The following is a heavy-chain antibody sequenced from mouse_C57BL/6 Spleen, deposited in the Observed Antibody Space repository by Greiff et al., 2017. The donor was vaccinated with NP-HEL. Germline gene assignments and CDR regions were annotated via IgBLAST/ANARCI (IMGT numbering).Heavy chain of an antibody. Sequence: EVKLMESGPGLVKPSQSLSLTCSVTGYSITSGYYWNWIRQFPGNKLEWMGYISYDGSNNYNPSLKNRISITRDTSKNQFFLKLNSVTTEDTATYYCAREGLPHYYAMDYWGQGTSVTVSS. V-gene: IGHV3-6*01. D-gene: IGHD2-4*01. CDR3: AREGLPHYYAMDY. CDR2: ISYDGSN. J-gene: IGHJ4*01. CDR1: GYSITSGYY.